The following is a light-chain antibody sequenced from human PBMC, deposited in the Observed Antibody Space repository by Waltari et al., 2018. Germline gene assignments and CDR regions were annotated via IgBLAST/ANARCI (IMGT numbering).Light chain of an antibody. CDR3: SSYTSSSTVV. Sequence: HSPLTPPASVSGSPGQSTPISCTGTSSDVSGYNYVSWYQQHPGKAPKLMIYDVSKRPSGVSNRFSGSKSGNTASLTISGLQAEDEADYYCSSYTSSSTVVFGGGTKLTVL. CDR2: DVS. J-gene: IGLJ2*01. CDR1: SSDVSGYNY. V-gene: IGLV2-14*01.